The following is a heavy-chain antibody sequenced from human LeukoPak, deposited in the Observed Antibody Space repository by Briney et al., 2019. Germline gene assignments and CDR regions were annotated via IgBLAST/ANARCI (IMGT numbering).Heavy chain of an antibody. D-gene: IGHD6-6*01. CDR2: ISTSSSYI. CDR1: GFTFSSYS. V-gene: IGHV3-21*01. Sequence: GGSLRLSCAASGFTFSSYSMNWVRQAPGKGLEWVSSISTSSSYIYYADSVKGRFTISRDNAKNSLYVQMDSLRAEDTAVYHCARDSSSTLFDPWGQGTLVTVSS. J-gene: IGHJ5*02. CDR3: ARDSSSTLFDP.